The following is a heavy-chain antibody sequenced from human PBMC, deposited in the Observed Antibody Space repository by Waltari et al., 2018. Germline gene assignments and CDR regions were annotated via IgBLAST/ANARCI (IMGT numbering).Heavy chain of an antibody. D-gene: IGHD1-26*01. Sequence: EVQLLESGGGLVQPGGSLRLSCAAPGFPFRGYAMSWVRQAPGKGLEWVSSISGSGGSTYYADSVKGRFTISRDNSKNTLYLQMNSLRAEDTAVYYCAKWGGSYWLSPPLSDSWGQGTLVTVSS. CDR3: AKWGGSYWLSPPLSDS. J-gene: IGHJ5*01. CDR2: ISGSGGST. CDR1: GFPFRGYA. V-gene: IGHV3-23*01.